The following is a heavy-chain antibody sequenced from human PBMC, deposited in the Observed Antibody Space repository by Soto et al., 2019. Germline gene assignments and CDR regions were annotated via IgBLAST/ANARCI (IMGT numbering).Heavy chain of an antibody. CDR2: ISSSSESI. CDR3: ARMRKGSVVTG. J-gene: IGHJ4*01. CDR1: GCSFRDHS. Sequence: PGGSLRLSCVGSGCSFRDHSMYWVRQPPGKGLQWISYISSSSESIYYADSVNDRLTVSRDNTNNTLFLQMNSLRDDDSAIYYCARMRKGSVVTGWGQGSLVTVSS. V-gene: IGHV3-48*02. D-gene: IGHD3-9*01.